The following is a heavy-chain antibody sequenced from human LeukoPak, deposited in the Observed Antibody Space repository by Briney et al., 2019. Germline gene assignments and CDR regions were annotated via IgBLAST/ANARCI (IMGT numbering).Heavy chain of an antibody. CDR3: ARDGGITIFGVVNWYYYYMDV. D-gene: IGHD3-3*01. J-gene: IGHJ6*03. CDR1: GFTFSSYW. V-gene: IGHV3-7*01. Sequence: GGSLRFPCAASGFTFSSYWMSWVRQAPGKGLEWVANIKQDGSEKYYVDSVKGRFTISRDNAKNSLYLQMNSLRAEDTAVYYCARDGGITIFGVVNWYYYYMDVWGKGTTVTVSS. CDR2: IKQDGSEK.